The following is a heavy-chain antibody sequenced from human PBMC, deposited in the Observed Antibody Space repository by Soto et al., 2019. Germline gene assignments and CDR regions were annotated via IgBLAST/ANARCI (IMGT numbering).Heavy chain of an antibody. D-gene: IGHD2-2*01. Sequence: SGGSLRLSCAASGFTFSSYAMSWVRQAPGKGLEWVSAISGSGGSTYYADSVKGRFTISRDNSKNTLYLQMNSLRAEDTAVYYCLAKPNIVVVPADNACEYWGQGTLVTVSS. CDR3: LAKPNIVVVPADNACEY. J-gene: IGHJ4*02. CDR2: ISGSGGST. V-gene: IGHV3-23*01. CDR1: GFTFSSYA.